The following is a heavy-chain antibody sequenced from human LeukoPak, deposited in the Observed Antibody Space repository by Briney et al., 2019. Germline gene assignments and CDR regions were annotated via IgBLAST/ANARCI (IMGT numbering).Heavy chain of an antibody. CDR1: GFTVSSNY. D-gene: IGHD6-19*01. CDR3: AGIYKQWLVPFHARVYYYMDV. Sequence: GGSLRLSCAASGFTVSSNYMSWVRQAPGKGLEWVSVIYSGGSTYYADSVKGRFATSRDNSKNTLYLQMNSLRAEDTAVYYCAGIYKQWLVPFHARVYYYMDVWGKGTTVTISS. V-gene: IGHV3-53*01. J-gene: IGHJ6*03. CDR2: IYSGGST.